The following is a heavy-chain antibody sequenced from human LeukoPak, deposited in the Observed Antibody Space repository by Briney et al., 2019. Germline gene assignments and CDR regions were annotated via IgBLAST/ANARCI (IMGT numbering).Heavy chain of an antibody. CDR3: ARDLGDYDSSGWPRGGFYYGMDV. J-gene: IGHJ6*02. CDR1: GFTFSSYG. Sequence: PGRSLRLSCAASGFTFSSYGMHWVRQAPGKGLEWVAVISYDGSNKYYADSVKGRFTISRDNSKNTLYLQMNSLRAEDTAVYYCARDLGDYDSSGWPRGGFYYGMDVWGQGTTVTVSS. CDR2: ISYDGSNK. D-gene: IGHD6-19*01. V-gene: IGHV3-30*19.